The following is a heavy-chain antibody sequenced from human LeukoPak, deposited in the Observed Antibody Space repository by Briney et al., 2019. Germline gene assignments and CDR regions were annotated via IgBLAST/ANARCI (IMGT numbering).Heavy chain of an antibody. V-gene: IGHV3-43*02. CDR3: AKDWLGYCSGGSCYPGPIDY. D-gene: IGHD2-15*01. Sequence: HAGGSLRLSCAASGFTFDDYAMHWVRQAPGKGLELVSLISGDGGSTYYADSVKGRFTIPRDNSKNSLYLQMNSLRTEDTALYYCAKDWLGYCSGGSCYPGPIDYWGQGTLVTVSS. CDR1: GFTFDDYA. J-gene: IGHJ4*02. CDR2: ISGDGGST.